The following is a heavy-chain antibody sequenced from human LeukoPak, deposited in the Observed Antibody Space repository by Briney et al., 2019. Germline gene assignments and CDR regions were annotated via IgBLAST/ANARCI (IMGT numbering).Heavy chain of an antibody. CDR2: INPNSGGT. D-gene: IGHD2-21*01. CDR1: GYTFTGYY. Sequence: ASVKVSCKASGYTFTGYYMHWVRQAPGQGLEWMGWINPNSGGTNYAQKFQGRVTMTRDTSISTAYMELSGLRSDDTAVYYCARLRVPGGYCLDYWVQGTVVTVSS. V-gene: IGHV1-2*02. J-gene: IGHJ4*02. CDR3: ARLRVPGGYCLDY.